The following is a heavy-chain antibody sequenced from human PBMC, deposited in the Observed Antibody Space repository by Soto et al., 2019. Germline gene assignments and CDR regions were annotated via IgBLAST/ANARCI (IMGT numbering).Heavy chain of an antibody. J-gene: IGHJ5*02. CDR1: GGSVSSGDYF. D-gene: IGHD3-10*01. CDR2: IYYSGTT. CDR3: ATTPWVCSDQELLAP. Sequence: SETLSLTCNVSGGSVSSGDYFWSWLRQPPGKGLEWIGNIYYSGTTNYNPSLKSRVTLSVDMSRNQFYLQLNSVTAADTAFYYCATTPWVCSDQELLAPWGQGTLVTVSS. V-gene: IGHV4-61*08.